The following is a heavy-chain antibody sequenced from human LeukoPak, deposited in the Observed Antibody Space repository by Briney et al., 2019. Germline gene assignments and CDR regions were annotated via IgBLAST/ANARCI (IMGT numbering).Heavy chain of an antibody. CDR1: GYTFTSYD. D-gene: IGHD6-13*01. Sequence: GASVKVSCKASGYTFTSYDINWVRQATGQGLEWMGWMNPNSGNTGYAQKFQGRVTMTRNTSISTAYMELSSLRSEDTAVYYCATTLAAAGTWVYYYYYYGMDVWGQGTTVTVSS. CDR2: MNPNSGNT. CDR3: ATTLAAAGTWVYYYYYYGMDV. V-gene: IGHV1-8*01. J-gene: IGHJ6*02.